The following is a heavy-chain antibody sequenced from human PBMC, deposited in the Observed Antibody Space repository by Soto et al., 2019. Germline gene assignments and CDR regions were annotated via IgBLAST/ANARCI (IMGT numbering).Heavy chain of an antibody. V-gene: IGHV3-73*01. CDR3: TRHSKAAAGTDYFDY. CDR2: IRSKANSYAT. Sequence: EVQLVESGGGLVQPGGSLKLSCAASGFTFSGSAMHWVRQASGKGLEWVGRIRSKANSYATAYAASVKGRFTISRDDSKNTAYLQMNSLKTEDTAVYYCTRHSKAAAGTDYFDYWGQGTLVTVSS. CDR1: GFTFSGSA. D-gene: IGHD6-13*01. J-gene: IGHJ4*02.